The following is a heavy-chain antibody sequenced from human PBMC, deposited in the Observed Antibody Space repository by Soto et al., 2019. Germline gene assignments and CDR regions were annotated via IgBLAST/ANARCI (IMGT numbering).Heavy chain of an antibody. CDR1: GFTFSSYA. CDR3: AKGLYRHVDY. V-gene: IGHV3-23*01. CDR2: ISGSGGST. J-gene: IGHJ4*02. Sequence: EVQLLESGGGLVQPGGSLRLSCAASGFTFSSYAMSWVRQAPGKGLEWVSAISGSGGSTYYADSVKGRFTISRDNYKNTPYLQMNSLRAEDTAVYYSAKGLYRHVDYWRQVTLVTDST.